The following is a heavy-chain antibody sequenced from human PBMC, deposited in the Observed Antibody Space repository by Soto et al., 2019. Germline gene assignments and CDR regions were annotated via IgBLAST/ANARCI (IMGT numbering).Heavy chain of an antibody. CDR1: GFSLSTSGVG. CDR3: AHADYGDWRPFFPDY. CDR2: IYWDDDK. J-gene: IGHJ4*02. Sequence: QITLKASGPTLVKPTQTLTLTCTFSGFSLSTSGVGVGWIRQPPGKALEWLALIYWDDDKRYSPSLKSRLTITKDTSKNQVVLTMTNMDPVDTATYYCAHADYGDWRPFFPDYWGQGTLVTVSS. V-gene: IGHV2-5*02. D-gene: IGHD4-17*01.